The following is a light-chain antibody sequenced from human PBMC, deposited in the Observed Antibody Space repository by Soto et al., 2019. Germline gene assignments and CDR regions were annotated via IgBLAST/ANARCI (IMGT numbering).Light chain of an antibody. CDR3: GTWDSSLSTYV. CDR1: SPSIGNNY. Sequence: TQPPPGSAAPGQKGPISRSGSSPSIGNNYVSWYQQLPGTAPKLLIYENEKRPSGIPDRFSGSKSGTSATLGITGLQTGDEADYYCGTWDSSLSTYVFATGTKVTVL. V-gene: IGLV1-51*02. J-gene: IGLJ1*01. CDR2: ENE.